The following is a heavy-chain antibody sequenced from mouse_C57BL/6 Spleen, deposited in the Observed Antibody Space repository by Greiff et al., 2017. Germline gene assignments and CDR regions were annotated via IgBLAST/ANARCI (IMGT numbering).Heavy chain of an antibody. J-gene: IGHJ3*01. CDR3: ARSGGDYDEGFAY. CDR1: GYTFTSYW. Sequence: QVQLQQPGAELVKPGASVTLSCKVSGYTFTSYWMHWVKQRPGQGLEWIGMIHPKSGSTNYNEKFKSKANLTVDKSSSAAYMQLSSLTSEDSAVYYCARSGGDYDEGFAYWGQGTLVTVSA. V-gene: IGHV1-64*01. D-gene: IGHD2-4*01. CDR2: IHPKSGST.